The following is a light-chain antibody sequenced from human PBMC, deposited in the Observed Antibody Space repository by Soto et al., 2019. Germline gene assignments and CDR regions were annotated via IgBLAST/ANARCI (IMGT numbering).Light chain of an antibody. J-gene: IGLJ1*01. CDR3: SSYTTSTTVV. V-gene: IGLV2-14*03. CDR1: SSDVCGYNF. CDR2: EVS. Sequence: QSVVTQPASVFGSLGQSITFSCTGNSSDVCGYNFVSWYQQHPGKAPKLMIYEVSSRPSGVSNRFSGSKSGNTAYLTISGLQPEDEADYYCSSYTTSTTVVFGTGPKVTVL.